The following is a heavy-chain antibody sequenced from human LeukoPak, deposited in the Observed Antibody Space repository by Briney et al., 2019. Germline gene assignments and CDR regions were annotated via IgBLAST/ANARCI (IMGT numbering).Heavy chain of an antibody. CDR1: GFTFSSYA. Sequence: GGSLRLSCAASGFTFSSYAMNWVRQAPGKGLEWVAGISSGDRTFHAESVKGRFTISRDKSKDTLYLQMNSLRAEHTAVYYCAKDATASPYFHWFDNWGQGTQVIVSS. V-gene: IGHV3-23*01. D-gene: IGHD3-9*01. J-gene: IGHJ4*02. CDR3: AKDATASPYFHWFDN. CDR2: ISSGDRT.